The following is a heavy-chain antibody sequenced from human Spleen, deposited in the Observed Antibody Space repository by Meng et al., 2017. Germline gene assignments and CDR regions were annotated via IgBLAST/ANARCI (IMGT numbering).Heavy chain of an antibody. J-gene: IGHJ6*01. CDR1: GSIFGEDA. D-gene: IGHD3-10*01. CDR2: IRSKAYGGTT. V-gene: IGHV3-49*04. Sequence: GGSLTPSCTCSGSIFGEDAMNWVRQAPGKGLEWVARIRSKAYGGTTEYAASVKGRFTISRDDSKSIAHLQMNSLKIEDTAVYYCSRTEGYGSGSYAYYGKDVCEQAITTVSS. CDR3: SRTEGYGSGSYAYYGKDV.